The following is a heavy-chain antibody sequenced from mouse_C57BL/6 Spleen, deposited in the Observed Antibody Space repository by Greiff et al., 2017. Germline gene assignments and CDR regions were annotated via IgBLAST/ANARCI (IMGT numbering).Heavy chain of an antibody. CDR2: ISYDGSN. Sequence: VQLKESGPGLVKPSQSLSLTCSVTGYSITSGYYWNWIRQFPGNKLEWMGYISYDGSNNYNPSLKNRISITRDTSKNQFFLKLNSVTTEDTATYYCARGALGFDYWGQGTTLTVSS. V-gene: IGHV3-6*01. J-gene: IGHJ2*01. CDR1: GYSITSGYY. CDR3: ARGALGFDY. D-gene: IGHD3-1*01.